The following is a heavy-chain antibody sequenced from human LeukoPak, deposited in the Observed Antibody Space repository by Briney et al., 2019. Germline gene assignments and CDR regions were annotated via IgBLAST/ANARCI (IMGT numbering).Heavy chain of an antibody. J-gene: IGHJ5*02. CDR2: IIPIFGTA. CDR1: GGTFSSYA. CDR3: AGGRQQLVPSLILNWFDP. Sequence: ASVKVSCKASGGTFSSYAISWVPQAPGQGREWMGGIIPIFGTANYAQKLQGRVTITSDESTSTAYMELSSLRSEDTTVYYGAGGRQQLVPSLILNWFDPWGQGTLVTVSS. D-gene: IGHD6-6*01. V-gene: IGHV1-69*13.